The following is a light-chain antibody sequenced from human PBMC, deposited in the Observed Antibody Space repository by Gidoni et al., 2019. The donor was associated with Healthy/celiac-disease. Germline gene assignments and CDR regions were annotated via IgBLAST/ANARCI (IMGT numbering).Light chain of an antibody. CDR2: EVS. CDR1: SSDVGGYNY. V-gene: IGLV2-8*01. CDR3: SSYAGRVV. J-gene: IGLJ2*01. Sequence: QSALTPPPSASGSPGQSVTISCTGTSSDVGGYNYVSWYQQHPGKAPKLMIYEVSKRPSGVPDRFSGSKSGNTASLTVSGLQAEDEADYYCSSYAGRVVFGGGTKLTVL.